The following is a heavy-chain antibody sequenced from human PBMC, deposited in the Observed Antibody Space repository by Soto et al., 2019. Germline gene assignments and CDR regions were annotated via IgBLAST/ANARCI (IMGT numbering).Heavy chain of an antibody. CDR1: GFTFSSYW. D-gene: IGHD3-3*01. CDR2: IKPDGSDK. J-gene: IGHJ3*01. V-gene: IGHV3-7*01. Sequence: GGSLRLSCAASGFTFSSYWMTWVRQAPGRGLEFLATIKPDGSDKYYVDSVRGRFTISRDNAGNSLYLQMNSLRAEDTALYYCATDLNWSGAWGQGTMVT. CDR3: ATDLNWSGA.